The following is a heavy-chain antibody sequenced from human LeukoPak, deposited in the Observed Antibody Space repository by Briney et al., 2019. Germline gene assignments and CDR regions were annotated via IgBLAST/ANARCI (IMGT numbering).Heavy chain of an antibody. J-gene: IGHJ6*02. CDR2: IYYSGST. Sequence: SETLSLTCTVSGGSISSYYWSWIRQPPGKGLEWIGYIYYSGSTNYNPSLKSRVTISVDTSKNQFSLKLSSVTAADTAVYYCARLSIHCSSTSCYTVPYYYYYGMDVWGQGTTVTVSS. V-gene: IGHV4-59*08. D-gene: IGHD2-2*02. CDR3: ARLSIHCSSTSCYTVPYYYYYGMDV. CDR1: GGSISSYY.